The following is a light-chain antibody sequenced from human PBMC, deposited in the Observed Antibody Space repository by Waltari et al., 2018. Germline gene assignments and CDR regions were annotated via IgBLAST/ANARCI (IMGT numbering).Light chain of an antibody. CDR2: AVT. J-gene: IGLJ3*02. CDR3: CSYASTTWV. CDR1: SSDVGGYNF. V-gene: IGLV2-23*02. Sequence: QSALTQPASVSGSPGLSITISCTGTSSDVGGYNFVSWYQQHPGKAPQPMVYAVTKRPCGVSNRVSGAKSGNTASLTISGLQAGDEADYYCCSYASTTWVFGGGTRLTVL.